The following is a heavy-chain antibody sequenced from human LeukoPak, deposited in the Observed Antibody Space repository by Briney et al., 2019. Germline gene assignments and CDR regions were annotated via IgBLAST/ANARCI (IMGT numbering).Heavy chain of an antibody. Sequence: ASVKVSCKVSGYTLTELSMHWVRQAPGKGLEWMGGFDPEDGETIYAQKFQGRVTMTEDTSTDTAYMELSSLRSEDTAVYYCARGKDSSGYFVFYSFDYWGQGTLVTVSS. D-gene: IGHD3-22*01. CDR1: GYTLTELS. CDR3: ARGKDSSGYFVFYSFDY. J-gene: IGHJ4*02. V-gene: IGHV1-24*01. CDR2: FDPEDGET.